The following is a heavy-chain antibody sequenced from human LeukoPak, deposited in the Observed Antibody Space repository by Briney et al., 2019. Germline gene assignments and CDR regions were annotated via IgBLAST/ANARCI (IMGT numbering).Heavy chain of an antibody. CDR1: GGSISSGDYY. V-gene: IGHV4-31*03. CDR2: IHYSGIT. CDR3: ARDPPHYDFWSGYLDRGAFDI. J-gene: IGHJ3*02. Sequence: RSSQTLSLTCTVSGGSISSGDYYWTWIRQHAGKGLEWISYIHYSGITYYNPSVKSRLTISVDTSKNQFSLKVSSVTAADTAVYYCARDPPHYDFWSGYLDRGAFDIWGQGTMVTVSS. D-gene: IGHD3-3*01.